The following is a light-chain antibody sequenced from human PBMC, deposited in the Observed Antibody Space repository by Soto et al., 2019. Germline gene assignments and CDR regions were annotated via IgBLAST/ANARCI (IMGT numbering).Light chain of an antibody. J-gene: IGLJ1*01. CDR2: DVT. CDR1: SLDVGGFDY. CDR3: CSYAAIYTYV. Sequence: SALTQPRSVSGSPGQSVTISCTGTSLDVGGFDYVSWYQQHPGKAPTLIIYDVTQRPSGVPDRFSGFKSGNTASLTISGLDPGEEADYYCCSYAAIYTYVFEIGTKVTVL. V-gene: IGLV2-11*01.